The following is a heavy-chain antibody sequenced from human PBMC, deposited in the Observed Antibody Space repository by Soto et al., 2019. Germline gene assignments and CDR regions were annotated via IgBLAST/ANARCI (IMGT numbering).Heavy chain of an antibody. CDR1: GFTFSSYA. CDR3: AKDEVFGVVIIYYGMDV. CDR2: ISGSGGST. V-gene: IGHV3-23*01. J-gene: IGHJ6*02. D-gene: IGHD3-3*01. Sequence: GGSLRLSCAASGFTFSSYAMSWVRQAPGKGLEWVSAISGSGGSTYYADSVKGRFTISRDNSKNTLYLQMNSLRAEDTAVYYCAKDEVFGVVIIYYGMDVWGQGTTVTVSS.